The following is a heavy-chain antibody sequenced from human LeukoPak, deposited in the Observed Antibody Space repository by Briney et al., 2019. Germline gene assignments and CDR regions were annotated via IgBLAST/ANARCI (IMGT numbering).Heavy chain of an antibody. CDR3: ARGGFSSGLDY. V-gene: IGHV3-74*01. CDR1: GITFNNYW. D-gene: IGHD6-19*01. J-gene: IGHJ4*02. CDR2: IDTDGSGT. Sequence: GGSLRLSCAVSGITFNNYWLHWVRQAPGKGLVWVSRIDTDGSGTIYADSVKGRFTISRDNAKNTLYLQMTSLRAEDTAVYYCARGGFSSGLDYWGQGILVTVSS.